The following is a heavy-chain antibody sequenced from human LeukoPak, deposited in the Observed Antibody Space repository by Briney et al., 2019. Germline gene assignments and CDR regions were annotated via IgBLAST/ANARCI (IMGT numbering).Heavy chain of an antibody. CDR1: GGSISSGGYS. J-gene: IGHJ6*02. V-gene: IGHV4-61*08. D-gene: IGHD2-21*01. CDR3: ARDSLNSDGMDV. Sequence: PSETLSLTCAVSGGSISSGGYSWSWIRQPPGKGLEWIGYIYYSGSTNYNPSLKSRVTISVDTSKNQFSLKLSSVTAADTAVYYCARDSLNSDGMDVWGQGTTVTVSS. CDR2: IYYSGST.